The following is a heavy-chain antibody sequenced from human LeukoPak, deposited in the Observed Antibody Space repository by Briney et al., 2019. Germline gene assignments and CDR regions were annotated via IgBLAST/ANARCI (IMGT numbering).Heavy chain of an antibody. Sequence: GGSLRLSCAASGFTFSSYGMSWVRQAPGKGLEWVSAISGGGGSTYYADSVKGRFTISRDNSKNTLYLQMNSLRAEDTAVYYCAKDRNYYDSSGYYYGDYWGQGTLVTVSS. CDR1: GFTFSSYG. D-gene: IGHD3-22*01. J-gene: IGHJ4*02. CDR2: ISGGGGST. CDR3: AKDRNYYDSSGYYYGDY. V-gene: IGHV3-23*01.